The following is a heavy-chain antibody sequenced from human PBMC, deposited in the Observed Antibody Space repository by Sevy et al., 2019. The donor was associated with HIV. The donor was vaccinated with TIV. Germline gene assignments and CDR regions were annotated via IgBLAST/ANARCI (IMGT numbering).Heavy chain of an antibody. V-gene: IGHV4-39*01. CDR2: IYYSGRT. D-gene: IGHD3-9*01. CDR1: GGSISSSSYY. Sequence: SETLSLTCTVSGGSISSSSYYWGWIRQPPGKGMEWIGSIYYSGRTYYNPSLKSRVTISVDTSKNQFSLKLSSVTAADTAVYYCARHAKYYDILTGYSIHPNNWFDPWGQGTLVTVSS. CDR3: ARHAKYYDILTGYSIHPNNWFDP. J-gene: IGHJ5*02.